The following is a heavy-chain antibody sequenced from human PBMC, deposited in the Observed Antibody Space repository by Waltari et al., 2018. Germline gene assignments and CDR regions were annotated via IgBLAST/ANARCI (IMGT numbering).Heavy chain of an antibody. V-gene: IGHV4-34*01. J-gene: IGHJ4*02. CDR1: GGPFRDYY. D-gene: IGHD3-10*01. Sequence: QVHLQQWGAGLLKPSETLSLTCAVSGGPFRDYYWTWIRQSPGKGLEWIGDINQRGTATYSPSLKSRLSISVDSSKSHFSLRLTSVTAADTAMYFCGRLPYNNGSDYWGQGSLVTVSA. CDR3: GRLPYNNGSDY. CDR2: INQRGTA.